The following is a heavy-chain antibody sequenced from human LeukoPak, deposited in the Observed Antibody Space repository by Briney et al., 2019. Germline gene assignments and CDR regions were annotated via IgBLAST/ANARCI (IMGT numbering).Heavy chain of an antibody. J-gene: IGHJ6*03. CDR2: IHTTGST. CDR1: GGSISSYY. CDR3: ARETSQKGAHYMDV. V-gene: IGHV4-4*07. D-gene: IGHD3-16*01. Sequence: SETLSLTCTVSGGSISSYYWSWIRQPAGKGLEWIGRIHTTGSTNYNPSLKSRVTISVDTSKNQFSLKLSSVTAADTAVYYCARETSQKGAHYMDVWGKGTTVTISS.